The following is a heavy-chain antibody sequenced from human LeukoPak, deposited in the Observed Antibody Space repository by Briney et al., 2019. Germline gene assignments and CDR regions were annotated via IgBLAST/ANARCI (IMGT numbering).Heavy chain of an antibody. J-gene: IGHJ4*02. D-gene: IGHD3-10*02. CDR1: GYSFTSYW. Sequence: PGESLKISCKGSGYSFTSYWIGWARQLPGKGLEWMGIIYPGDSDTRYSPSFQGQVTISADKSSSTAYLQWSSLKASDTAMYFCARHSVRRTYYFDYWGQGTLVTVSS. CDR2: IYPGDSDT. V-gene: IGHV5-51*01. CDR3: ARHSVRRTYYFDY.